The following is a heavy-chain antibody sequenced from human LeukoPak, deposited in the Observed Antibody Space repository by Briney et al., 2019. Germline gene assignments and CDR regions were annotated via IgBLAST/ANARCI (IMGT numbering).Heavy chain of an antibody. V-gene: IGHV4-4*07. Sequence: SSETLSLTCTVSGGSISSYYWSWIRQPAGKGLEWIGRIYTSGGANYNPSLKSRVTMSVDTSKNQFSLKLSSVTAADTAVYYCARGVDSSGWYVRLDYWGQGTLVTVSS. CDR2: IYTSGGA. CDR3: ARGVDSSGWYVRLDY. D-gene: IGHD6-19*01. J-gene: IGHJ4*02. CDR1: GGSISSYY.